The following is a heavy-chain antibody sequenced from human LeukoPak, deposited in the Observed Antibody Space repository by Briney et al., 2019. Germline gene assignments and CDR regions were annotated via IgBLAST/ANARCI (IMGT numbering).Heavy chain of an antibody. CDR2: IGSSSSYI. CDR1: GFTFSSYS. J-gene: IGHJ4*02. CDR3: ARDMSIAAAGTHRGDY. D-gene: IGHD6-13*01. Sequence: GGSLRLSCAASGFTFSSYSMNWVRQAPGKGLEWVSSIGSSSSYIYYADSVKGRFTISRDNAKNSLYLQMKSLRAEDTAVYYRARDMSIAAAGTHRGDYWGQGTLVTVSS. V-gene: IGHV3-21*01.